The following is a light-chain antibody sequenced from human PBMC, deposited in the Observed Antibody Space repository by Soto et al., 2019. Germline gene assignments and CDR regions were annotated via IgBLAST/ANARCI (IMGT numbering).Light chain of an antibody. CDR2: KAS. CDR1: QSISSW. V-gene: IGKV1-5*03. J-gene: IGKJ1*01. Sequence: DIQMTQSPSTLSASVGYRVTITCRASQSISSWVAWYQQKPGKAPKLLIDKASSLESGVPSRFSGSGSGTEFTLTISSLQPDDFATYSCQQYNSYWTFGQGTKVDIK. CDR3: QQYNSYWT.